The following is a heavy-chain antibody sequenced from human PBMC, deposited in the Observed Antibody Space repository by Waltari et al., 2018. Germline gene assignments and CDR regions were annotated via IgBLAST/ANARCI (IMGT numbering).Heavy chain of an antibody. CDR3: VREVFGSGWRESYFFDY. V-gene: IGHV3-20*04. Sequence: EVQLVESGGGMVRPGGSLRLACAASGFTFNDCGMSWVRQVPGKGLEWVSGINWSGARTSYADSVMGRFTVSRDNAMNSLYLEMSSLRAEDTALYYCVREVFGSGWRESYFFDYWGQGTLVTVSS. CDR2: INWSGART. CDR1: GFTFNDCG. D-gene: IGHD6-19*01. J-gene: IGHJ4*02.